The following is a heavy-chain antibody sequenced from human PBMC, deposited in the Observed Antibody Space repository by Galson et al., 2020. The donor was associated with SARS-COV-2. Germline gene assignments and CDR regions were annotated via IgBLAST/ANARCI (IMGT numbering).Heavy chain of an antibody. CDR1: GGSISSSSYY. D-gene: IGHD3-16*01. V-gene: IGHV4-39*06. J-gene: IGHJ5*02. CDR2: IYYSGST. Sequence: SETLSLTCTVSGGSISSSSYYWGWIRQPPGKGLEWIGSIYYSGSTYYNPSLKSRVTISVDTSKNQFPLKLSSVTAADTAVYYCARDWGSWFDPWGQGTLVTVSS. CDR3: ARDWGSWFDP.